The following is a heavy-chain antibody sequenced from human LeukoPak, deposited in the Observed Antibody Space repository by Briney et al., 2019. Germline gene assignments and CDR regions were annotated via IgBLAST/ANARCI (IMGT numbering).Heavy chain of an antibody. D-gene: IGHD3-22*01. CDR2: IYHSGST. Sequence: SETLSLTCAVTGASISNSNWWTWVRQPPGKGLEWIGEIYHSGSTNYKTSLKSRATISVDKSKNQFSLKLNSVTAADTAVYYCASRAPRYNYDRYSPIDYWGQGTLATVSS. J-gene: IGHJ4*02. CDR3: ASRAPRYNYDRYSPIDY. V-gene: IGHV4-4*02. CDR1: GASISNSNW.